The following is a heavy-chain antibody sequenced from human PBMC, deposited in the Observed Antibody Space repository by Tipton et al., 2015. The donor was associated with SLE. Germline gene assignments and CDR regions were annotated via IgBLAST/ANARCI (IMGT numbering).Heavy chain of an antibody. CDR2: IYYTGIT. CDR1: NGSTSSGGSY. V-gene: IGHV4-31*03. J-gene: IGHJ4*02. D-gene: IGHD6-13*01. CDR3: ARATAAAGSLDS. Sequence: TLSLTCTVSNGSTSSGGSYWNWIRQHPGRGLAWIGSIYYTGITFYNPSLQSRLTISVDTSKDQFSLRLSSVTAADTAVYYCARATAAAGSLDSWGQGTLVTVSS.